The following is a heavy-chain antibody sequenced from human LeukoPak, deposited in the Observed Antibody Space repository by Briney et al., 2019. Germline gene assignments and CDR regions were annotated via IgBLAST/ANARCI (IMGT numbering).Heavy chain of an antibody. J-gene: IGHJ4*02. CDR3: ARGPCSGYASRLYYFDY. CDR1: GYTFTSYD. V-gene: IGHV1-69*04. D-gene: IGHD5-12*01. CDR2: IIPILGIA. Sequence: SVKVSCKASGYTFTSYDINWVRQAPGQGLEWMGRIIPILGIANYAQKFQGRVTITADKSTSTAYMELSSLRSEDTAVYYCARGPCSGYASRLYYFDYWGQGTLVTVSS.